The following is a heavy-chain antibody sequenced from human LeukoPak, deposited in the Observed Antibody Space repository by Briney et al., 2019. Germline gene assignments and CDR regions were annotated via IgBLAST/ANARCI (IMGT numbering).Heavy chain of an antibody. CDR3: AKDRSKGSYGNEFDH. J-gene: IGHJ4*02. Sequence: GGSLRLSCAASGFTFDDSGMSWVRQAPGKGLEWVSGINWTGGSTGYADSVKGRFTISRDNSKNSLYLQMNSLRPEDTAVYYCAKDRSKGSYGNEFDHWGQGTLDTVSS. V-gene: IGHV3-20*04. D-gene: IGHD1-26*01. CDR2: INWTGGST. CDR1: GFTFDDSG.